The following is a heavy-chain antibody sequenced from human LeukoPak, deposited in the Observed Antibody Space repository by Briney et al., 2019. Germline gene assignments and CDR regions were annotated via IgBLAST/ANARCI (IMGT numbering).Heavy chain of an antibody. CDR2: MNTNSGGT. CDR3: VRDLEDSPCFDL. V-gene: IGHV1-2*02. CDR1: GYTFTGYY. J-gene: IGHJ4*02. Sequence: GASVKVSCKASGYTFTGYYINWVRQAPGQGLEWMGWMNTNSGGTNYAQRFQGRVTMTRDTSISTAYMELSSLNSDDTAVYYCVRDLEDSPCFDLWGQGTLVTVSS.